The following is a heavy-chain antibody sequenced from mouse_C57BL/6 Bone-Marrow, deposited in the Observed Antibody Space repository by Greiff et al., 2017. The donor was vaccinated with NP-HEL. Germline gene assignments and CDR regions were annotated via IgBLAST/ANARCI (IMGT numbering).Heavy chain of an antibody. CDR2: IDPENGDT. CDR1: GFNIKDDY. J-gene: IGHJ1*03. Sequence: EVQLQQSGAELVRPGASVKLSCTASGFNIKDDYMHWVKQRPEQGLEWIGWIDPENGDTEYASKFQGKATITADTSSNTAYLQLSSLTSEDTAVYYCTTSGTNYWYFDVWGTGTTVTVSS. D-gene: IGHD4-1*01. CDR3: TTSGTNYWYFDV. V-gene: IGHV14-4*01.